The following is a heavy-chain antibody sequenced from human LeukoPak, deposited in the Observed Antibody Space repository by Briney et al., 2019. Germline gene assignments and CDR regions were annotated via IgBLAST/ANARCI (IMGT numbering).Heavy chain of an antibody. CDR1: GFTFSSYW. V-gene: IGHV3-74*01. D-gene: IGHD6-6*01. J-gene: IGHJ6*02. CDR3: ARGVHYGMDV. CDR2: INNEGSTT. Sequence: PGGCLRLSCAASGFTFSSYWMHWVRQAPGKGLVWVSRINNEGSTTAYADSVKGRFTISRDNANNTVYLQMNSLRAEDTAVYYCARGVHYGMDVWGQGTTVTVSS.